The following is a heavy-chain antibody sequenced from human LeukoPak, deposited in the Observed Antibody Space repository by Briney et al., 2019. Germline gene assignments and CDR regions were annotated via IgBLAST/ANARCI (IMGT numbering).Heavy chain of an antibody. CDR2: IKQDGNEK. Sequence: GGSLRLSCAASGFTFSSYWMSWVRQAPGKGLEWVANIKQDGNEKYYVDSVKGRFTISRDNAKNSLYLQMNSLRVEDTAIYYCTRGGWLPDYWGQGTLVTVSS. CDR3: TRGGWLPDY. D-gene: IGHD5-12*01. J-gene: IGHJ4*02. V-gene: IGHV3-7*01. CDR1: GFTFSSYW.